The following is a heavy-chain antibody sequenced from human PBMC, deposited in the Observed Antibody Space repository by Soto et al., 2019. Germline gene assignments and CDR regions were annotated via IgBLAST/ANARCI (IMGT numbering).Heavy chain of an antibody. CDR2: IWYDGSLQ. Sequence: QVQMVESGGGVVQPGRSLRLSCAASGFSFENYGMHWVRQAPGRGLEWVAIIWYDGSLQYYAAAVKGCFTNSSDKSKKTLYEEMTSLRAEYTAVYYCANLWGDGYNLSQDYNGMYVWSQGTTVIVSS. D-gene: IGHD5-12*01. J-gene: IGHJ6*02. CDR3: ANLWGDGYNLSQDYNGMYV. V-gene: IGHV3-33*03. CDR1: GFSFENYG.